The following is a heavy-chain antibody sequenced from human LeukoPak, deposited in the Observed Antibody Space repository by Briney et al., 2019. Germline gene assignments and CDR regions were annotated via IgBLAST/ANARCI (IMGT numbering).Heavy chain of an antibody. D-gene: IGHD3-10*01. CDR2: IWYDGSNK. V-gene: IGHV3-33*01. CDR1: GFTFSSYG. J-gene: IGHJ1*01. Sequence: PGGSLRLSCAASGFTFSSYGMHWVRQAPGKGLEWVAVIWYDGSNKYYADSVKGRFTISRDNSKNTLYLQMNSLRAEDTAVYYCARDMGGSGRRYFQHWGQGTLVTASS. CDR3: ARDMGGSGRRYFQH.